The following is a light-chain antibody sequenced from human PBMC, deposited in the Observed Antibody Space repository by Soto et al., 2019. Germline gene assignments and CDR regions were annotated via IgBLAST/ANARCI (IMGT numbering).Light chain of an antibody. J-gene: IGKJ1*01. Sequence: EIILTQSPASLSVSPGERATLSCRASQSVNNNLAWYQQKPGQAPRLLIYGASTRATGIPGRFRGSGSGTEFTLTITSLQSEDFATYYCQQYNSYWTFGQGTKVEIK. CDR3: QQYNSYWT. CDR1: QSVNNN. V-gene: IGKV3-15*01. CDR2: GAS.